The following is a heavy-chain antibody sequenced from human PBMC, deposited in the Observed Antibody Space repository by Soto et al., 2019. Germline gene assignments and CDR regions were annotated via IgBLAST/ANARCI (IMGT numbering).Heavy chain of an antibody. V-gene: IGHV1-69*02. J-gene: IGHJ6*02. CDR2: IIPILGIA. CDR3: DCAGGTQDGMDV. D-gene: IGHD3-10*02. Sequence: QVQLVQSGAEVKKPGSSVKVSCKASGGTFSSYTISWVRQAPGQGLEWMGRIIPILGIANYAQKFQGRVTITADKSTSTAYMELSSLRSEDTAAYYCDCAGGTQDGMDVWGQGTTVTVSS. CDR1: GGTFSSYT.